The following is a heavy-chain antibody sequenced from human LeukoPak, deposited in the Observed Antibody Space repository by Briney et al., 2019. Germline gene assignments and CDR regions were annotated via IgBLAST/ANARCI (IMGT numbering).Heavy chain of an antibody. CDR3: ARDPRILGLAYNWFDP. J-gene: IGHJ5*02. CDR2: INSDGSST. V-gene: IGHV3-74*01. D-gene: IGHD2-15*01. CDR1: GFTFSSYW. Sequence: GGSLRPSCAASGFTFSSYWMHWVRQAPGKGLVWVSRINSDGSSTSYADSVKGRFTISRDNAKNTLYLQMNSLRAEDTAVYYCARDPRILGLAYNWFDPWGQGTLVTVSS.